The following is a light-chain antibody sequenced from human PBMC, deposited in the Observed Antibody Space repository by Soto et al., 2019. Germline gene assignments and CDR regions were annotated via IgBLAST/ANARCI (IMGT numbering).Light chain of an antibody. CDR1: QSVSSGF. CDR3: QQYGNSPQT. V-gene: IGKV3-20*01. J-gene: IGKJ1*01. Sequence: EIVMTQSPVTLSVSPGERATLSCRASQSVSSGFLAWYQQKPGQAPRLLIYNASSRATGIPDRFSGSGSGTDFTLTISRLEPEDFAVYYCQQYGNSPQTFGQGTKVDI. CDR2: NAS.